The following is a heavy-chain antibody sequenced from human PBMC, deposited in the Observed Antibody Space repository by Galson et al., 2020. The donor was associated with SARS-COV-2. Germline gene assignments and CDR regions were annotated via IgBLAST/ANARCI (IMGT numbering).Heavy chain of an antibody. CDR3: ARDLVGATYFDY. CDR1: GFTFSSYG. D-gene: IGHD1-26*01. V-gene: IGHV3-33*01. CDR2: IWYDGSNK. Sequence: GGPLRLSCAASGFTFSSYGMHWVRQAPGKGLEWVAVIWYDGSNKYYADSVKGRFTISSDNSKNTLYLQMNSLRAEDTAVYYCARDLVGATYFDYWGQGTLVTVSS. J-gene: IGHJ4*02.